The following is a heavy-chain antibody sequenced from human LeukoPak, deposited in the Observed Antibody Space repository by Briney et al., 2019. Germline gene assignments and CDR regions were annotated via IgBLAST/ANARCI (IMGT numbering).Heavy chain of an antibody. V-gene: IGHV1-8*01. CDR1: GYTFTSYD. D-gene: IGHD4-23*01. CDR2: MNPNSSNT. CDR3: ARVYRQLRPYYFDY. Sequence: ASVKVSCKASGYTFTSYDINWVRQATGQGPEWMGWMNPNSSNTGYAQKFQGRVTMTRNTSISTAYTELSSLRSEDTAVYYCARVYRQLRPYYFDYWGQGTLVTVSS. J-gene: IGHJ4*02.